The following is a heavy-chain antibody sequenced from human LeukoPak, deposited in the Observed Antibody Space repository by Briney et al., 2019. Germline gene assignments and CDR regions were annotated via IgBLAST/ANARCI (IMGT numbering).Heavy chain of an antibody. CDR1: GFTFSSYA. D-gene: IGHD6-13*01. J-gene: IGHJ2*01. Sequence: PGGSLRLSCAASGFTFSSYAMSWVRQAPGKGLEWVSAISGSGGSTYYADSVKGRFTISRDNSKNTLYLQMNSLRAEDTAVYYCAKGGYSSSWYPEYWYFDLWGRGTLVTVSS. CDR3: AKGGYSSSWYPEYWYFDL. V-gene: IGHV3-23*01. CDR2: ISGSGGST.